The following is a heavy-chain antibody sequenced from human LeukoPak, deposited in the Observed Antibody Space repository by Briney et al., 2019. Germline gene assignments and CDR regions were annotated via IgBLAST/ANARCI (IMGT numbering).Heavy chain of an antibody. D-gene: IGHD6-19*01. CDR2: INHSGST. CDR3: ARVAPVNYSMYSSGPSRQYFQH. V-gene: IGHV4-34*01. CDR1: GGSFSGYY. J-gene: IGHJ1*01. Sequence: SETLSLTCAVYGGSFSGYYWSWIRQPPGNGLEWIGEINHSGSTNYNPSLKSRVTISVDTSKNQFSLKLSSVTAADTAVYYCARVAPVNYSMYSSGPSRQYFQHWGQGTLVTVSS.